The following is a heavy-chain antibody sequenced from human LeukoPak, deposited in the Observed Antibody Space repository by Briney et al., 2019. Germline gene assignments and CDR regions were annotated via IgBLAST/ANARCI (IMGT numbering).Heavy chain of an antibody. D-gene: IGHD5-18*01. V-gene: IGHV1-69*05. Sequence: ASVKVSCKASGGTFSSYAISWVRQAPGRGLEWMGRIIPIFGTANYAQKFQGRVTITTDESTSKAYMELRSLRSEDTAVYYCARDWSGYSYGYYFDYWGQGTLVTVSS. J-gene: IGHJ4*02. CDR3: ARDWSGYSYGYYFDY. CDR2: IIPIFGTA. CDR1: GGTFSSYA.